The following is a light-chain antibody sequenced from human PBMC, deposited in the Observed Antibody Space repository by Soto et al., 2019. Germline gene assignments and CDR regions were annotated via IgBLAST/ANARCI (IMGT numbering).Light chain of an antibody. CDR2: DVN. Sequence: QSALTQPRSVSGSPGQSVTISCTGARSDVGGYKYVSWYQQHAGKAPKLIIYDVNKRPSGVPDRFSASKSGNTASLTISGLQADDEADYYCCSYAGDYIYVFGTGTKLTVL. CDR1: RSDVGGYKY. J-gene: IGLJ1*01. CDR3: CSYAGDYIYV. V-gene: IGLV2-11*01.